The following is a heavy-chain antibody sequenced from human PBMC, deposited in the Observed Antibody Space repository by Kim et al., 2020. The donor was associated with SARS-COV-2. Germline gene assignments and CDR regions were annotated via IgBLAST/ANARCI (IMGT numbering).Heavy chain of an antibody. CDR3: AKWEAAAGTSGVDY. D-gene: IGHD6-13*01. V-gene: IGHV3-33*06. J-gene: IGHJ4*02. Sequence: ADAGKGRFSISRTNSNTTMYLQMNSLRAEDTAVYYCAKWEAAAGTSGVDYWGQGTLVTVSS.